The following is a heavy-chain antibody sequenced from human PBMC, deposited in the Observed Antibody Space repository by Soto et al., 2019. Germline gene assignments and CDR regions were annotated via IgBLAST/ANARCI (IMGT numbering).Heavy chain of an antibody. CDR2: IYHSGST. CDR3: ARGILWFGEGGNWFDP. Sequence: SETLSLTCAVSGGSISSGGYSWSWIRQPPGKGLEWIGYIYHSGSTYYNPSLKSRVTISVDRSKNQFSLKLSSVTAADTAVYYCARGILWFGEGGNWFDPWGQGTLVTVSS. D-gene: IGHD3-10*01. J-gene: IGHJ5*02. CDR1: GGSISSGGYS. V-gene: IGHV4-30-2*01.